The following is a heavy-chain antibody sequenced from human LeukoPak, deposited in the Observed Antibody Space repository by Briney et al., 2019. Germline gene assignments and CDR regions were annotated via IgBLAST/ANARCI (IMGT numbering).Heavy chain of an antibody. CDR1: GYTFTGYY. V-gene: IGHV1-2*02. D-gene: IGHD4-17*01. CDR3: LPESEVYGDYLD. J-gene: IGHJ4*02. Sequence: GASVKVSCKASGYTFTGYYMHWVRQAPGQGLEWMGWINANSGGTNYAQKFQGRVTMTRDTSISTAYMELSRPRSDDTAVYYCLPESEVYGDYLDWGQGTLVTVSS. CDR2: INANSGGT.